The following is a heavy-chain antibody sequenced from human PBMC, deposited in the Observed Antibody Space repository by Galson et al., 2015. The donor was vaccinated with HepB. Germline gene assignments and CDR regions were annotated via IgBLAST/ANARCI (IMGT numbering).Heavy chain of an antibody. J-gene: IGHJ3*02. Sequence: SVKVSCKASGYTFTSYAMHWVRQAPGQRLEWMGWINAGNGNTKYSQKFQGRVTITRDTSASTAYMELSSLRSEDTAVYYCARGVVVTHDAFDIWGQGTMVTVSS. CDR1: GYTFTSYA. V-gene: IGHV1-3*01. CDR3: ARGVVVTHDAFDI. CDR2: INAGNGNT. D-gene: IGHD3-22*01.